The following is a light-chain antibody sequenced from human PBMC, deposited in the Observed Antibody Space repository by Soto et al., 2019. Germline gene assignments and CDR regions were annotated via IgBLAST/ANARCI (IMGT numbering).Light chain of an antibody. CDR1: TSDIGGYNF. CDR3: SSYTSSNTLI. J-gene: IGLJ2*01. V-gene: IGLV2-14*03. Sequence: QSALTQPASVSGSPGQSITISCTGTTSDIGGYNFVSWYQPHPGKAPKLIIYDVSNRPSGVSNRFSGSKSGNRASLTISGLKLEDEADYSCSSYTSSNTLIFGGGTKLTVL. CDR2: DVS.